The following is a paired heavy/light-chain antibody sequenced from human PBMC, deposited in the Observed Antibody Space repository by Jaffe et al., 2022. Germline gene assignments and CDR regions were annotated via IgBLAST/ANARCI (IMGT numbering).Heavy chain of an antibody. CDR2: IRSDGNNQ. J-gene: IGHJ4*02. V-gene: IGHV3-30*02. CDR1: GFTFGGHG. Sequence: QVQLVESGGGVVQPGGSLRLSCAASGFTFGGHGMLWVRQAAGKGLEWVAYIRSDGNNQYYADSVKGRFTISRDNSKNTLYLQMNSLRPEDTAVHYCARYYDSGGASRYFDYWGQGTLVTVSS. CDR3: ARYYDSGGASRYFDY. D-gene: IGHD3-22*01.
Light chain of an antibody. CDR2: AAS. Sequence: DIQLTQSPSFLSASVGDRVTITCRASQDISSYLAWYQHKPGKAPKLLIYAASTLQSGVPSRFSGSGSGTEFTLTISSLQPEDFATYYCQQLNDYPRFTFGPGTKVDIK. J-gene: IGKJ3*01. V-gene: IGKV1-9*01. CDR3: QQLNDYPRFT. CDR1: QDISSY.